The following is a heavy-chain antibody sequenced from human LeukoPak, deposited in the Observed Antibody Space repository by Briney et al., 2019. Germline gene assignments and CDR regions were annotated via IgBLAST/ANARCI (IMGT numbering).Heavy chain of an antibody. CDR2: IYPGDSDT. CDR1: GYSFTSYW. CDR3: ARQSLSYYYGSGSSRHYYYYYMDV. D-gene: IGHD3-10*01. J-gene: IGHJ6*03. V-gene: IGHV5-51*01. Sequence: GESLTISCKGSGYSFTSYWIGGVRQIPGKGLEWVGIIYPGDSDTRYSPSFQGQVTISADKSISTAYLQWSSLKASNTAMYYCARQSLSYYYGSGSSRHYYYYYMDVWGKGTTVTVSS.